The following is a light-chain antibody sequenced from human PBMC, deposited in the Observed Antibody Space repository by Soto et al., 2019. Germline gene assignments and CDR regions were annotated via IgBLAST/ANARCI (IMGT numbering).Light chain of an antibody. CDR2: GAS. CDR1: QSVSSN. Sequence: EIVLTQSPGTLSLSPGERVTLSCRASQSVSSNFLAWYQQKPGQAPRLLIYGASNRAAGVPARFSGSRSGAEFTLTISSLQSEDFAVYYCQHYVTWPLTFGGGTKVDIK. CDR3: QHYVTWPLT. J-gene: IGKJ4*01. V-gene: IGKV3-15*01.